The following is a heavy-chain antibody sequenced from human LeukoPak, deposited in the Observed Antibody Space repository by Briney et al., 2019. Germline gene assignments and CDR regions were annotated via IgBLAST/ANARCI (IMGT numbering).Heavy chain of an antibody. CDR3: AGSNSGWSDY. Sequence: GGSLRLSCAVSGFSFSSYSMNWVRHAPGKGLEWVSSITSSSSYIYYADSVNGRFNISRDNAKSSLYLQMNSLRADDTAVYYCAGSNSGWSDYWGQGTLVTVSS. V-gene: IGHV3-21*01. CDR2: ITSSSSYI. J-gene: IGHJ4*02. D-gene: IGHD6-19*01. CDR1: GFSFSSYS.